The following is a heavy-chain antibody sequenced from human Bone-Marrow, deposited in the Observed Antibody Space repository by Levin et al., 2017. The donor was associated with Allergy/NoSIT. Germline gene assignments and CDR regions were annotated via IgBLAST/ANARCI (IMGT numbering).Heavy chain of an antibody. J-gene: IGHJ4*02. CDR3: AKSGEFFSGSSYYFDY. D-gene: IGHD3-3*01. CDR2: ISNNGRRT. Sequence: GESLKISCVASGFTFIYSSMNWVRQAPGKGLEWVSSISNNGRRTFYASSVKGRFTVSRDDSTNTVSLQMESLRTEDTGVYFCAKSGEFFSGSSYYFDYWGQGTVVTVSS. CDR1: GFTFIYSS. V-gene: IGHV3-23*01.